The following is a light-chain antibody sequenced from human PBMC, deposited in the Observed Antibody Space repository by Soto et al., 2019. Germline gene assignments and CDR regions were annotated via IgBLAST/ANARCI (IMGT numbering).Light chain of an antibody. CDR1: QDIRND. CDR2: AAS. CDR3: LQGYNCTHT. V-gene: IGKV1-6*01. J-gene: IGKJ3*01. Sequence: AIQMTQSPSSLSASVGDRVTITCRASQDIRNDLGWYQQKPGKAPNLLIYAASTLQIGVPSRFSGGGSGTDFTPTIRSLQPEDFPTSYCLQGYNCTHTFGPGTKVDIK.